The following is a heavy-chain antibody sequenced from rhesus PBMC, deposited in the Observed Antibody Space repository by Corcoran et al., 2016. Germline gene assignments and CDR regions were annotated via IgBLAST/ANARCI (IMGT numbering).Heavy chain of an antibody. D-gene: IGHD1-7*02. J-gene: IGHJ6*01. Sequence: QVQLVQSGAEVKKPGASVKVSCKASGFTFGSYAISWVRQAPGQGLEWMGMIITLVGITNYAEKYQGRVTITEETSTSTAYMELSSLRSEDTAVYYCARGLERRYYYGLDSWGQGVVVTVSS. CDR1: GFTFGSYA. V-gene: IGHV1-198*02. CDR3: ARGLERRYYYGLDS. CDR2: IITLVGIT.